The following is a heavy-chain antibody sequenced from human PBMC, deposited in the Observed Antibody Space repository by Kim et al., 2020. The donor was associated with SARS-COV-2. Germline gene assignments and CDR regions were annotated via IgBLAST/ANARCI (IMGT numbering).Heavy chain of an antibody. V-gene: IGHV3-30*04. CDR3: ARFYAVGAVAGRDY. D-gene: IGHD6-19*01. J-gene: IGHJ4*02. CDR1: GFTFSSYA. CDR2: ISYDGSNK. Sequence: GGSLRLSCAASGFTFSSYAMHWVRQAPGKGLEWVAVISYDGSNKYYADSVKGRFTISRDNSKNTLYLQMNSLRAEDTAVYYCARFYAVGAVAGRDYWGQGTLVTVSS.